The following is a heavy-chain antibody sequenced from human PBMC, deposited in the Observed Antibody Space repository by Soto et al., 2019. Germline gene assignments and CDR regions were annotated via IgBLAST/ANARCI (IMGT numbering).Heavy chain of an antibody. D-gene: IGHD6-19*01. CDR1: GGSINSPNW. CDR2: IHHSGSS. CDR3: GRAYSSGSPIDS. V-gene: IGHV4-4*02. Sequence: QVQLQESGPGLVKPSGTLSLTCAVSGGSINSPNWWNWVRQPPGKGLEWIGEIHHSGSSNYTPSLKSRLTLTVDKSKNELSLKVNSVTAADTAVYYCGRAYSSGSPIDSWGQGTLVTVSS. J-gene: IGHJ4*02.